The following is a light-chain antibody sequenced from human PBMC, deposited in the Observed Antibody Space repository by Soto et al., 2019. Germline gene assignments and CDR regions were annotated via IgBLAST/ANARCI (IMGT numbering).Light chain of an antibody. V-gene: IGKV3-15*01. CDR2: GAS. CDR1: QSVSSN. Sequence: DMVIAQSPATLSVSPGERATLSCSSSQSVSSNLAWYQQKPGQAPRLLIYGASTRATGIPARFSGSGSGTEFTLTISSLQSEDYAVYYCHQYNNWPPWTFGQGTKVDI. J-gene: IGKJ1*01. CDR3: HQYNNWPPWT.